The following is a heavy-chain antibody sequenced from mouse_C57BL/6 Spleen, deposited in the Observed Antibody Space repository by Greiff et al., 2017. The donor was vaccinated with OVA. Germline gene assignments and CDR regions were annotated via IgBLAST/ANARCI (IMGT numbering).Heavy chain of an antibody. CDR3: ARPYGNSYFDY. D-gene: IGHD2-1*01. Sequence: EVQGVESGGDLVKPGGSLKLSCAASGFTFSSYGMSWVRQTPDKRLEWVATISSGGSYTYYPDSVKGRFTISRDNAKNTLYLQMSSLKSEDTAMYYCARPYGNSYFDYWGQGTTLTVSS. V-gene: IGHV5-6*01. CDR2: ISSGGSYT. CDR1: GFTFSSYG. J-gene: IGHJ2*01.